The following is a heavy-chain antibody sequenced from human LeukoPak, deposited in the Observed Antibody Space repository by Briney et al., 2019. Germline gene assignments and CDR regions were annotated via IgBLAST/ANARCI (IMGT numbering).Heavy chain of an antibody. D-gene: IGHD5-24*01. CDR1: GYTFSSYF. CDR3: ARDRYGDGFAHFDY. V-gene: IGHV1-46*01. CDR2: INPRGGST. Sequence: GASVKVSCKASGYTFSSYFMHWVRQAPGQGLEWMGIINPRGGSTSYAQKFQGRVTMTRDTSITTAYMDLSRLTSDDTAVYYCARDRYGDGFAHFDYWGQGALVTVSS. J-gene: IGHJ4*02.